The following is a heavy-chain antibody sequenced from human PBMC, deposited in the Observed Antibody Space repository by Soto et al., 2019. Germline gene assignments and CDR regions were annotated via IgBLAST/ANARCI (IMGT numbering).Heavy chain of an antibody. CDR2: INPNSGGT. Sequence: VASVKVSCKASGYTFTGYYMHWVRQAPGQGLEWMGWINPNSGGTNYAQKFQGRVTMTRDTSISTAYMELSRLRSDDTAVYYCARELRYFDWVYYYYGMDVWGQGTTVTVSS. V-gene: IGHV1-2*02. CDR3: ARELRYFDWVYYYYGMDV. CDR1: GYTFTGYY. J-gene: IGHJ6*02. D-gene: IGHD3-9*01.